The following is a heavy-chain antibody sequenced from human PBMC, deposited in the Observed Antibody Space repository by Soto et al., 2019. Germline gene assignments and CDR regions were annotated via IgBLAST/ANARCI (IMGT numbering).Heavy chain of an antibody. V-gene: IGHV1-24*01. Sequence: SVKVSCKVSGYTLTELSMHWVRQAPGKGLEWMGGFDPEDGETIYAQKFQGRVTMTRDTSTSTVYMELSSLRSEDTAVYYCAREHESYSGSAKAYDIWGQGTMVTVSS. CDR2: FDPEDGET. J-gene: IGHJ3*02. CDR1: GYTLTELS. CDR3: AREHESYSGSAKAYDI. D-gene: IGHD1-26*01.